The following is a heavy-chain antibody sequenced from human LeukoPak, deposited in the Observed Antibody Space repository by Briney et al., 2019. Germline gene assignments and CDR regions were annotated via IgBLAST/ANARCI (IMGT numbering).Heavy chain of an antibody. Sequence: PGGSLRLSCAASGFTFSSYGMHWVRQVPARGLEWVAVIGFDGNNKFYADSVKGRFTISRDNSKNTLYLQMNSLRAEDTAVYYCARGSYGAYNYCDYWGQGTLVTVSS. CDR1: GFTFSSYG. D-gene: IGHD4/OR15-4a*01. V-gene: IGHV3-33*01. CDR2: IGFDGNNK. CDR3: ARGSYGAYNYCDY. J-gene: IGHJ4*02.